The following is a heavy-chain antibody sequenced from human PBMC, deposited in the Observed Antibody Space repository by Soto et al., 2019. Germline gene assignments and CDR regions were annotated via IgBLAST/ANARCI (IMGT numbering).Heavy chain of an antibody. Sequence: ASVKVSCKASGYTFTSYFITWVRQAPGQGLEWMGWVSAYNGNANYAQTLYGRVTMTTDTSTSTAYMELRSLRFDDTAVYYCARQNYYSGMDVWGQGTTVT. J-gene: IGHJ6*02. V-gene: IGHV1-18*01. CDR1: GYTFTSYF. CDR3: ARQNYYSGMDV. CDR2: VSAYNGNA.